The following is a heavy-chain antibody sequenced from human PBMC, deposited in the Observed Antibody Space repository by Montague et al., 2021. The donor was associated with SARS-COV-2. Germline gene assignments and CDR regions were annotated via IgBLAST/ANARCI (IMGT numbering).Heavy chain of an antibody. Sequence: CAISGDSVAVIDVRCNWVKHSPEIQFAMLVVSYYMSKRNNDYAVSVKSRITIDPDTSKNQFSLQLNSVTPEDTAVYYCARGGSWLYYFDYWGQGTLVTVYS. J-gene: IGHJ4*02. D-gene: IGHD6-13*01. CDR1: GDSVAVIDVR. CDR3: ARGGSWLYYFDY. V-gene: IGHV6-1*01. CDR2: SYYMSKRNN.